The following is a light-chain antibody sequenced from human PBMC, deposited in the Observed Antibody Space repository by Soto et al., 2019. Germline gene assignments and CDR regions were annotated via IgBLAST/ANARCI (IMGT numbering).Light chain of an antibody. Sequence: QSALTQPRSVSGSPGQSVTISCPGTSSNVGGNNYVSWYQQPPGKPPKLMIYDVSKRPSGVPDRFSGSNSGNTASLTISGLQAEDDADYYCCSYAVSDSYVFGTGTKLTVL. V-gene: IGLV2-11*01. CDR2: DVS. J-gene: IGLJ1*01. CDR3: CSYAVSDSYV. CDR1: SSNVGGNNY.